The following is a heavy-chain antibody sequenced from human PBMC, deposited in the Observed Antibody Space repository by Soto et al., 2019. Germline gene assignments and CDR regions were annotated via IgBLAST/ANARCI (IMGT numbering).Heavy chain of an antibody. J-gene: IGHJ5*02. CDR1: GGSISSYY. CDR3: ARDRGGSYYWFDP. CDR2: IYYSGST. D-gene: IGHD1-26*01. Sequence: SETLSLTCTVSGGSISSYYWSWIRQHPGKGLEWIGYIYYSGSTYYNPSLKSGVTISVDTSKNQFSLKLSSVTAADTAVYYCARDRGGSYYWFDPWGQGTLVTVSS. V-gene: IGHV4-59*06.